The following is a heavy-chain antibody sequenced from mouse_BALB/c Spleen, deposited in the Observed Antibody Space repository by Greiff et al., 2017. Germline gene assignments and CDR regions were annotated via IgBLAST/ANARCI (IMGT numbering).Heavy chain of an antibody. CDR1: GYSFTGYY. Sequence: EVKLVESGPELVKPGASVKISCKASGYSFTGYYMHWVKQSHVKSLEWIGRINPYNGATSYNQNFKDKASLTVDKSSSTAYMELHSLTSEDSAVYYCAREEYGNYEAYYAMDYWGQGTSVTVSS. CDR3: AREEYGNYEAYYAMDY. D-gene: IGHD2-10*02. V-gene: IGHV1-31*01. J-gene: IGHJ4*01. CDR2: INPYNGAT.